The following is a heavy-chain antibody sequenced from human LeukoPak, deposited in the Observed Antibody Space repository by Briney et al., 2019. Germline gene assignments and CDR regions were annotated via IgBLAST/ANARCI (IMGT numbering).Heavy chain of an antibody. D-gene: IGHD3-9*01. CDR3: AALYYSLLTGYRDY. J-gene: IGHJ4*02. V-gene: IGHV4-34*01. CDR2: ITHSGST. CDR1: GGSFTGYY. Sequence: SETLSLTCAVYGGSFTGYYWSWLRQPPGKGLEWIGEITHSGSTKYNPSLKSRVIISVDTSKNQFSRKLSSVTAADTAVYYCAALYYSLLTGYRDYWGQGTLVRVSS.